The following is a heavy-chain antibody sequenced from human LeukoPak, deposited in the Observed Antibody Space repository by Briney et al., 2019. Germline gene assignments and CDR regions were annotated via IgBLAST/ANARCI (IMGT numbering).Heavy chain of an antibody. Sequence: GGPLRLSCAASGFTFSSYSMNWVRQAPGKGLEWVSSISSSSSYIYYADSVKGRFTISRDNAKNSLYLQMNSLRAEDTAVYYCARDRVGLGDYWGQGTLVTVSS. D-gene: IGHD3-16*01. CDR3: ARDRVGLGDY. V-gene: IGHV3-21*01. CDR2: ISSSSSYI. CDR1: GFTFSSYS. J-gene: IGHJ4*02.